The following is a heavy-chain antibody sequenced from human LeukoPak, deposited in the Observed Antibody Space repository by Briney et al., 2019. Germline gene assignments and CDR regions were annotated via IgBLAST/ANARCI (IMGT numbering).Heavy chain of an antibody. CDR1: GFTFSSYI. J-gene: IGHJ4*02. V-gene: IGHV3-21*01. Sequence: GGSLRLSRAASGFTFSSYIMNWVRQAPGKGLEWDSSISSSSSYIYYADSVKGRFTISRDNAKNSLYLQMSSLRAEDMAVYYCARVVSSSWPYFDYWGEGTLVTVSS. CDR2: ISSSSSYI. D-gene: IGHD6-13*01. CDR3: ARVVSSSWPYFDY.